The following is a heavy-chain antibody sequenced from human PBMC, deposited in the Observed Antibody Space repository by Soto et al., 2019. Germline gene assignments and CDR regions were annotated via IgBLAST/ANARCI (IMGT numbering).Heavy chain of an antibody. V-gene: IGHV4-59*01. CDR3: ARTDYDFWSGSPLNLDY. J-gene: IGHJ4*02. D-gene: IGHD3-3*01. Sequence: PSETLSLTCTVSGGSISSYYWSWIRQPPGKGLEWIGYIYYSGSTNYNPSLKSRVTISVDTSKNQFSLKLSSVTAADTAVYYCARTDYDFWSGSPLNLDYWGQGTLVTVSS. CDR2: IYYSGST. CDR1: GGSISSYY.